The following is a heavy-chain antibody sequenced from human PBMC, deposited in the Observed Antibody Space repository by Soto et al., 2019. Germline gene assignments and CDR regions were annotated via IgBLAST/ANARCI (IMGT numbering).Heavy chain of an antibody. CDR2: IYPGDSDT. D-gene: IGHD6-13*01. Sequence: XXSLKIYWKGSGYSFTSYWIDWVRQMPGKGLEWMGIIYPGDSDTRYSPSFQGQVTIPADKSLSTAYLQWSSLKASDTAMYYCALSTLNGYSSRFWGQGTLVTVSS. J-gene: IGHJ4*02. V-gene: IGHV5-51*01. CDR1: GYSFTSYW. CDR3: ALSTLNGYSSRF.